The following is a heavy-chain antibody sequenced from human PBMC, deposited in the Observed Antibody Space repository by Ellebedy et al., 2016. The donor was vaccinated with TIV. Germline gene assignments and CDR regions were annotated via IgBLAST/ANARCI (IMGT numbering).Heavy chain of an antibody. CDR1: GCSFSSGNW. CDR3: ASEGRILGSSWFAFDY. Sequence: SETLSLXXDVSGCSFSSGNWCYCLRQPPGKGLEWIGEIDPSGITNYNPSLKSRVTISIDKSKSQFSLRLTSVTAADTAVYYCASEGRILGSSWFAFDYWGQGTLVTVSS. J-gene: IGHJ4*02. CDR2: IDPSGIT. D-gene: IGHD6-13*01. V-gene: IGHV4-4*02.